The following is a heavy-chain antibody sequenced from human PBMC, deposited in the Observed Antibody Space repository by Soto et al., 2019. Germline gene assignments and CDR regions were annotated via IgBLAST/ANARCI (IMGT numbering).Heavy chain of an antibody. J-gene: IGHJ6*02. CDR3: ARDLILYYDILTGYYPYYYYGMDV. CDR2: ISSSSSYI. D-gene: IGHD3-9*01. V-gene: IGHV3-21*01. CDR1: GFTFSSYS. Sequence: LRLSCAAAGFTFSSYSMNWVRQAPGKGLEWVSSISSSSSYIYYADSVKGRFTISRDNAKNSLYLQMNSLRAEDTAVYYCARDLILYYDILTGYYPYYYYGMDVWGQGTTATVSS.